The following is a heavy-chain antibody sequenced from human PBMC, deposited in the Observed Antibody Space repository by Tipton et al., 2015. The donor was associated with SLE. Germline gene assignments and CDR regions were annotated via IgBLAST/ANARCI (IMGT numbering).Heavy chain of an antibody. V-gene: IGHV4-59*11. D-gene: IGHD2/OR15-2a*01. Sequence: TLSLTCSVSGDSINSHYWSWIRQSPGKGLDWIGYIYYTGRTDYNPSLKSRVTISIDTSKTQFSLKLTSVTAADTAVYYCARDSTRWSFWGQGTLVTVSS. CDR1: GDSINSHY. CDR2: IYYTGRT. J-gene: IGHJ4*02. CDR3: ARDSTRWSF.